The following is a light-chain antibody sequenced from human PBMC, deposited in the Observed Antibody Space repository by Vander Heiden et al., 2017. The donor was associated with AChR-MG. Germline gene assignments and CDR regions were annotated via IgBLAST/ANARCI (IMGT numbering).Light chain of an antibody. Sequence: SALTQPPPASGSPRQSVTTSCSATSSDDGGYNYVAWYQQHPGRAPNHMIYEVSKRPSGVPDSFSGCKSGNTASLTVSGLQAEDEADYYCSSYAGSNNPYVFGTGTKVTVL. J-gene: IGLJ1*01. CDR2: EVS. V-gene: IGLV2-8*01. CDR3: SSYAGSNNPYV. CDR1: SSDDGGYNY.